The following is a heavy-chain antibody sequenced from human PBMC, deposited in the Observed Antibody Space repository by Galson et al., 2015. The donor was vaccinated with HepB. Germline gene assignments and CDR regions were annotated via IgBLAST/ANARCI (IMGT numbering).Heavy chain of an antibody. D-gene: IGHD6-6*01. J-gene: IGHJ5*02. CDR1: GFSLNTYGMC. Sequence: PALVKPTQTLTLTCSFSGFSLNTYGMCVTWIRQPPGKAPEWLALIDWEDDKQYTTSLRTRLSISKDTSKNQVVLTMTNMDPEDTGTYYCARAIAARPYSWFDPWGQGTLVTVSS. CDR2: IDWEDDK. CDR3: ARAIAARPYSWFDP. V-gene: IGHV2-70*01.